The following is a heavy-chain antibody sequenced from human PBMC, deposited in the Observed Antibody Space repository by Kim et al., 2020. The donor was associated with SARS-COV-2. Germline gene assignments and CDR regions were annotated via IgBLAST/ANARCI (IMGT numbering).Heavy chain of an antibody. CDR3: AKARWFGEPKGLTDFDY. CDR2: ISWNSGSI. CDR1: GFTFDDYA. J-gene: IGHJ4*02. Sequence: GGSLRLSCAASGFTFDDYAMHWVRQAPGKGLEWVSGISWNSGSIGYADSVKGRFTISRDNAKNSLYLQMNSLRAEDTALYYCAKARWFGEPKGLTDFDYWGQGTLVTVSS. D-gene: IGHD3-10*01. V-gene: IGHV3-9*01.